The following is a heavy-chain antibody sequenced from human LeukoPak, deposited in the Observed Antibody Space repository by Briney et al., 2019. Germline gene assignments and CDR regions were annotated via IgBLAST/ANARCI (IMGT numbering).Heavy chain of an antibody. CDR1: GFTFSSYG. J-gene: IGHJ4*02. CDR2: IRYDGSNK. CDR3: AKGTIGAADTNFDY. D-gene: IGHD6-13*01. Sequence: GGSLRLSCAASGFTFSSYGMHWVRQAPGKGLEWVAFIRYDGSNKYYADSVKGRFTISRDNSKSMLYLQMNSLRAEDAAVYYCAKGTIGAADTNFDYWGQGALVTVSS. V-gene: IGHV3-30*02.